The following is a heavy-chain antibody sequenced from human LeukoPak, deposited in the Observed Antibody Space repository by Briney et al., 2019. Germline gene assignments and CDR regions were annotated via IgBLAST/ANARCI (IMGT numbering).Heavy chain of an antibody. CDR3: ARERDVRYFDWSADYYMDV. J-gene: IGHJ6*03. Sequence: ASETLSLTCAVYGGSFSGYYWSWIRQPPGKGLEWIGEINHSGSTNYNPSLKSRVTISVDTSKNQYSLRLSSVTAADTAVYYCARERDVRYFDWSADYYMDVWGKGTTVTVSS. CDR2: INHSGST. CDR1: GGSFSGYY. V-gene: IGHV4-34*01. D-gene: IGHD3-9*01.